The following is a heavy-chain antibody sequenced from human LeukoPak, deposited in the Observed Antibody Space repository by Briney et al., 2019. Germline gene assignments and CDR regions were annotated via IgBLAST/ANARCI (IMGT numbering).Heavy chain of an antibody. CDR1: GFTFSSYS. CDR3: ASLYGSGPNWFDP. V-gene: IGHV3-48*01. CDR2: ISSGSRTI. J-gene: IGHJ5*02. Sequence: PGGSLRLSCAASGFTFSSYSMNWVRQAPGKGLEWISYISSGSRTIYYADSVKGRFTISRDNAKNSLYLQMNSLRAEDTAVYYCASLYGSGPNWFDPWGQGTLVTVSS. D-gene: IGHD3-10*01.